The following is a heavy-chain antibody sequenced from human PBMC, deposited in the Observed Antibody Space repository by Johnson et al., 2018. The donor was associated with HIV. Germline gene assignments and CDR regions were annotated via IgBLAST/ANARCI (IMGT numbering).Heavy chain of an antibody. J-gene: IGHJ3*02. CDR1: GFTFSSYA. Sequence: QVQLVESGGGVVQPGRSLRLSCAASGFTFSSYAMHWVRQAPGKGLEWVAVISYDGSNKYYADSVKGRFTISRDNSNNTLHLQMSSLRAEDTAIYYCVRGRIVDLRGGGFDIWGQGTRV. V-gene: IGHV3-30-3*01. CDR3: VRGRIVDLRGGGFDI. CDR2: ISYDGSNK. D-gene: IGHD1-26*01.